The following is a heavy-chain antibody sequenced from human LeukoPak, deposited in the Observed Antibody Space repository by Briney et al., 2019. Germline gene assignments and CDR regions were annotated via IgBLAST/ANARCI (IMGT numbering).Heavy chain of an antibody. CDR3: ARGQAVVAATPPYWFDY. V-gene: IGHV4-34*01. Sequence: SETLSLTCAVDGGTFSGYYWSWIRQPPGKGLEWIGEINHSGSTNYNPSLKSRVTISVDTSKNQFSLKLSSVTAADTAVYYCARGQAVVAATPPYWFDYWGQGTLVTVSS. J-gene: IGHJ4*02. CDR2: INHSGST. D-gene: IGHD2-15*01. CDR1: GGTFSGYY.